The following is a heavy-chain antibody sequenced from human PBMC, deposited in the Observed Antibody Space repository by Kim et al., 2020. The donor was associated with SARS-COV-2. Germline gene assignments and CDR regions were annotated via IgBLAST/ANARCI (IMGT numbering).Heavy chain of an antibody. Sequence: SETLSLTCTVSGGSISSSSYYWGWIRQPPGKGLEWIGSIYYSGSTYYNPSLKSRVTISVDTSKNQFSLKLSSVTAADTAVYYCASKEDVLRFLEWSEPWFDPWGQGTLVTVSS. V-gene: IGHV4-39*01. D-gene: IGHD3-3*01. CDR1: GGSISSSSYY. CDR2: IYYSGST. CDR3: ASKEDVLRFLEWSEPWFDP. J-gene: IGHJ5*02.